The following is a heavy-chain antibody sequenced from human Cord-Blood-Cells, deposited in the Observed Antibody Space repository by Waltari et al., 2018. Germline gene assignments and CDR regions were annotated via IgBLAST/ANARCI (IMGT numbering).Heavy chain of an antibody. J-gene: IGHJ3*02. CDR3: ARAYAAGDAFDI. V-gene: IGHV3-7*01. CDR2: IKQEGREK. Sequence: EVQLVESGGGLVQPGGSLRLSCAASGFTFSSYWMSWVRQAPGKGLEWVAKIKQEGREKYNVDSVKGRFTISRDNAKNSLYLQMNSLRAEDTAVYYCARAYAAGDAFDIWGQGTMVTVSS. D-gene: IGHD6-13*01. CDR1: GFTFSSYW.